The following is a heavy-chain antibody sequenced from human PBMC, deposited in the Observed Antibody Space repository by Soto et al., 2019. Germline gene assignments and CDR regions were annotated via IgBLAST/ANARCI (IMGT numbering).Heavy chain of an antibody. CDR2: IIGGNGDT. CDR1: GFTFRSYT. J-gene: IGHJ4*02. CDR3: AKGSYCSGGSCYFHYFDY. D-gene: IGHD2-15*01. V-gene: IGHV3-23*01. Sequence: GGSLRLSCAASGFTFRSYTMSWVRQAPGKGLEWVSSIIGGNGDTYYADSVKGRFTISRDNSKNTLYLQMNSLRAEDTAVYYFAKGSYCSGGSCYFHYFDYWGQGTLVTVSS.